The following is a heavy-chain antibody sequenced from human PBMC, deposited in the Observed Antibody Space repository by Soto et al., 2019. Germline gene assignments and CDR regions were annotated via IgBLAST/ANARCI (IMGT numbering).Heavy chain of an antibody. Sequence: GGSLRLSCAASGFTFSDYYMSWIRQAPGKGLEWVSYISSSSSYTNYADSVKGRFTISRDNAKNSLYLQMNSLRAEDTAVYYCARDPTYYYDSSGQAYFDLWGRGTLVTVSS. CDR1: GFTFSDYY. V-gene: IGHV3-11*06. CDR3: ARDPTYYYDSSGQAYFDL. D-gene: IGHD3-22*01. CDR2: ISSSSSYT. J-gene: IGHJ2*01.